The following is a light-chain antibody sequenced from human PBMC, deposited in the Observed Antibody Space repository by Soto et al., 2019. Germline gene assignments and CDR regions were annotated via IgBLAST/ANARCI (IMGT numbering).Light chain of an antibody. CDR1: QSVLTY. Sequence: DIVMTRSPDSLPVSLGKRATINCKSSQSVLTYLCWYQQRPGQAPRLLIYDGSNRAAGIPDRFSGSGSGTDFTLTISSLEPEDFAIYYCQRRSNLVSFGQGTRLQVK. CDR2: DGS. CDR3: QRRSNLVS. J-gene: IGKJ5*01. V-gene: IGKV3-11*01.